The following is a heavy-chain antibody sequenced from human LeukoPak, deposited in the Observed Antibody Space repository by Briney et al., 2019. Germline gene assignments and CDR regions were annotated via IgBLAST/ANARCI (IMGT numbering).Heavy chain of an antibody. J-gene: IGHJ6*02. CDR1: GLSISDQY. D-gene: IGHD1-1*01. CDR3: ARDRGYAMDV. Sequence: PGGSLRLSCAASGLSISDQYMSWVRQAPGKGLEWVSIIQSGGNIYYADSVKGRFTISRDNSKSTVYLQMNSLRAEDTAVYYCARDRGYAMDVWGQGTTVTVSS. CDR2: IQSGGNI. V-gene: IGHV3-53*01.